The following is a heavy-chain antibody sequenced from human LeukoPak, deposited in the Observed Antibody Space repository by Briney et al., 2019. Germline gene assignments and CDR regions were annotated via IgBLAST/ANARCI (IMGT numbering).Heavy chain of an antibody. D-gene: IGHD6-19*01. CDR1: GFTFSTYG. J-gene: IGHJ4*02. CDR2: ISGSGSTT. CDR3: AKGTSTYSSGSFDY. V-gene: IGHV3-23*01. Sequence: GGSLRLSCSASGFTFSTYGMSWVRQAPGKGLEWVISISGSGSTTFYADSVRGRFTISRDNSNNMLYLQMTSLRAEDTAVYYCAKGTSTYSSGSFDYWGRGTLVTVSS.